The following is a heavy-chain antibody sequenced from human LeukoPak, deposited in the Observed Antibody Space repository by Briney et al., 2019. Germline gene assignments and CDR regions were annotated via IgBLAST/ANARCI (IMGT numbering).Heavy chain of an antibody. J-gene: IGHJ4*02. CDR3: AKGLEDTAMVPGDY. D-gene: IGHD5-18*01. Sequence: GGSLRLSCAASGFTFSSYGMHWVRQAPGKGLEWVAVISYDGSNKYYADSVKGRFTISRDNSKNTLHLQMNSLRAEDTAVYYCAKGLEDTAMVPGDYWGQGTLVTVSS. CDR1: GFTFSSYG. V-gene: IGHV3-30*18. CDR2: ISYDGSNK.